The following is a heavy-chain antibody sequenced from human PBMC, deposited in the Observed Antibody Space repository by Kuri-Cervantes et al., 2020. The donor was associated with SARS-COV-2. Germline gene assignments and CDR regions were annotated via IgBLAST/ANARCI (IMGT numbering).Heavy chain of an antibody. J-gene: IGHJ6*03. CDR3: AREFPQGRIFGVVPTRYYYYYMDV. D-gene: IGHD3-3*01. CDR2: IYYSGST. CDR1: GGSISSYS. Sequence: SETLSPTCTVSGGSISSYSWSWIRQPPGKGLEWIGYIYYSGSTNYNPSLKSRVTISVDTSKNQFSLKLSSVTAADTAVYYCAREFPQGRIFGVVPTRYYYYYMDVWGKGTTVTVSS. V-gene: IGHV4-59*12.